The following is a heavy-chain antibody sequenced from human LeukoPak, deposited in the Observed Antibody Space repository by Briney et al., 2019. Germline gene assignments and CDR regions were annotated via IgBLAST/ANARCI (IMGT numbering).Heavy chain of an antibody. J-gene: IGHJ4*02. Sequence: SETLSLTCTVSGGSISSGSYYWSWIRQPAGKGLEWIGRIYTSGSTNYNPSLKRRVTISVDTSKNQFSLKLSSVTAADTAVYYCARGGGYGYGFNDYWGQGTLVTVSS. CDR1: GGSISSGSYY. V-gene: IGHV4-61*02. CDR2: IYTSGST. D-gene: IGHD5-18*01. CDR3: ARGGGYGYGFNDY.